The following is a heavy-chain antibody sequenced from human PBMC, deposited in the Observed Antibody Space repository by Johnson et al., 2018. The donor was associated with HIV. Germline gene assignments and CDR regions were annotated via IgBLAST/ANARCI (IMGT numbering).Heavy chain of an antibody. CDR1: GFTFRSYP. D-gene: IGHD4-17*01. V-gene: IGHV3-30*09. Sequence: QVQLMESGGGVVQPGRSLRLSCAASGFTFRSYPMHWVRQAPGKGLEWMAIVSYNEDNKYYADSVKGRFAISRDNSKNTLYLQMNSLRAEDTALYYCARGLGDSRVVDAYDIWGQGTMVTVSS. J-gene: IGHJ3*02. CDR3: ARGLGDSRVVDAYDI. CDR2: VSYNEDNK.